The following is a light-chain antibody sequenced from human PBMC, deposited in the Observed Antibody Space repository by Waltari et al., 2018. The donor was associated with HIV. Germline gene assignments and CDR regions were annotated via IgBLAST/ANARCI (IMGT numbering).Light chain of an antibody. Sequence: QSALTQPASVSGSPGQSITISSAGTSSDVGHYNLVSWYQHHPGKAPKLIVFEVTNRPSGLSSRFSGSKSDNTASLTISGLQAEDEADYYCCSYTTSDTWVFGGGTKLTVL. CDR2: EVT. CDR1: SSDVGHYNL. V-gene: IGLV2-14*01. J-gene: IGLJ3*02. CDR3: CSYTTSDTWV.